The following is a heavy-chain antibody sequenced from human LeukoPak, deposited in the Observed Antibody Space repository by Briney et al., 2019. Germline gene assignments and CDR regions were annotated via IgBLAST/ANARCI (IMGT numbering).Heavy chain of an antibody. CDR3: AKDGRSHDYGDY. Sequence: ETLSLTCTVSGGSISSSSYYWGWVRQAPGKGLEWVSAISGSGGSTYYADSVKGRFTISRDNSKNTLYLQMNSLRAEDTAVYYCAKDGRSHDYGDYWGQGTLVTVSS. J-gene: IGHJ4*02. CDR2: ISGSGGST. CDR1: GGSISSSSYY. V-gene: IGHV3-23*01.